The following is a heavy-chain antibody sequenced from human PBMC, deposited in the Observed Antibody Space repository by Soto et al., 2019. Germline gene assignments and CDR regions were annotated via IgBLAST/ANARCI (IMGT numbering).Heavy chain of an antibody. D-gene: IGHD4-4*01. V-gene: IGHV3-30*18. CDR2: ISYDGSNK. J-gene: IGHJ4*02. CDR1: GFTFSSYG. CDR3: AKSRKSYSNYAIDY. Sequence: GGSLRLSCAASGFTFSSYGMHWVRQAPGKGLEWVAVISYDGSNKYYADSVKGRFTISRDNSKNTLYLQMNSLRAEDTAVYYCAKSRKSYSNYAIDYWGQGTLVTVSS.